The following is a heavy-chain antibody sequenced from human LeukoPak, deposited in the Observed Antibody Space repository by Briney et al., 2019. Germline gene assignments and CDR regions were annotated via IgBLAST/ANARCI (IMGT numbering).Heavy chain of an antibody. CDR1: GFTFSDYY. V-gene: IGHV3-11*01. CDR2: ISNDGTSM. J-gene: IGHJ5*02. Sequence: GGSLRLSCAASGFTFSDYYMNWIRQAPGKGLEWVSYISNDGTSMYYADSVKGRFTISRDNARNSLYLQINSLRVEDTAVYYCAKGGGGSGSYLPNRFDPWGQGTLVTVSS. D-gene: IGHD3-10*01. CDR3: AKGGGGSGSYLPNRFDP.